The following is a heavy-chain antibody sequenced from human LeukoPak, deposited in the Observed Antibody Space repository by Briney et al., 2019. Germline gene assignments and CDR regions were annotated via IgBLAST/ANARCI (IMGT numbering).Heavy chain of an antibody. V-gene: IGHV3-30-3*01. CDR1: GFTFSSYA. CDR3: ARGWESLY. D-gene: IGHD1-26*01. J-gene: IGHJ4*02. Sequence: GGSLRLSCAASGFTFSSYAMHWVRQAPGKGLEWVAVISYDGSNKCCADSVKGRFTISRDNSKNTLYLQINSLRAEDTAVYYCARGWESLYWGQGTLVTVSS. CDR2: ISYDGSNK.